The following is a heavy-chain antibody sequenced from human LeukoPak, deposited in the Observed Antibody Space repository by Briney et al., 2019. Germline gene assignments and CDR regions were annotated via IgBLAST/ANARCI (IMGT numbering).Heavy chain of an antibody. CDR2: INHSGST. J-gene: IGHJ6*04. CDR3: ARDWSYYGMDV. Sequence: SETLSLTCAVYGGSFSGYYWSWIRQPPGKGLEWIGEINHSGSTNYNPSLKSRVTISIDTSKNQFSLKLSSVTAADTAVYYCARDWSYYGMDVWGKGTTVTVSS. CDR1: GGSFSGYY. D-gene: IGHD3/OR15-3a*01. V-gene: IGHV4-34*01.